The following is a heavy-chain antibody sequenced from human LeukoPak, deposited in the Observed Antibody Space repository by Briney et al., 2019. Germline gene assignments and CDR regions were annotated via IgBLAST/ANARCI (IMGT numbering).Heavy chain of an antibody. D-gene: IGHD1-26*01. V-gene: IGHV4-34*01. CDR1: GGSFSGYY. CDR3: ARGTRSGSYRHFDY. CDR2: INNNGST. J-gene: IGHJ4*02. Sequence: SQTLSLTCAVYGGSFSGYYWSCIRHPPGKGLEWIGEINNNGSTNYNPSLKRRVTISVDASKNQFSLQLSSVTAADTAVYYCARGTRSGSYRHFDYWGQGTLVTVSS.